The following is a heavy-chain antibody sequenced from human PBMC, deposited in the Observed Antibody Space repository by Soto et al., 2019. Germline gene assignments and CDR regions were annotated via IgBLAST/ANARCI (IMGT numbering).Heavy chain of an antibody. D-gene: IGHD2-15*01. J-gene: IGHJ6*02. V-gene: IGHV3-30*09. CDR2: ISYDGSNK. CDR3: ARMGLLHGMDV. Sequence: QGQVVESGGGVVQPGRSLRLSCAASGFTFSSYAMHWVRQAPGKGLEWVALISYDGSNKYYADSVKGRFAISRDNSKNTLYLQMNSLRAEDTAVYYCARMGLLHGMDVWGQGTTVTVSS. CDR1: GFTFSSYA.